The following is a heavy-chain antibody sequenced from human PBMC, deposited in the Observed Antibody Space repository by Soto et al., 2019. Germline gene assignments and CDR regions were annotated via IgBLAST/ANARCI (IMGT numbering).Heavy chain of an antibody. D-gene: IGHD6-13*01. Sequence: QVQLVQSGAEVKKPGSSVKVSCKASGGTFSSYTLNWVRQAPGQGLEWMGRIIPLLTTPNYAQNFQGRVTITADKSTSPAYMELSSLRSEDTAVYYCARPGGHAGAFDFWGQGTMVTVSS. V-gene: IGHV1-69*08. CDR3: ARPGGHAGAFDF. CDR1: GGTFSSYT. J-gene: IGHJ3*01. CDR2: IIPLLTTP.